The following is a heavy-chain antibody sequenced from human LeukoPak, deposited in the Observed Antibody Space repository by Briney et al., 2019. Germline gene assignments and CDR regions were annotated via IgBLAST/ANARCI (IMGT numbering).Heavy chain of an antibody. CDR2: ISAYNGNT. CDR1: GYTFTSYG. CDR3: ARVGGYYCSGGSCYSDNWFDP. V-gene: IGHV1-18*01. J-gene: IGHJ5*02. Sequence: ASVKVSCKASGYTFTSYGISWVRQAPGQGLEWMGWISAYNGNTNYAQKLQGRVTMTTDTSTSTAYMELRSLRSDDTAVYYCARVGGYYCSGGSCYSDNWFDPWGQGTLVTVSS. D-gene: IGHD2-15*01.